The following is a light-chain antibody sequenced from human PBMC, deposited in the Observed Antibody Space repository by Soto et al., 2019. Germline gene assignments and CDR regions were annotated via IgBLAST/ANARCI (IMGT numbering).Light chain of an antibody. CDR3: CLSAVTSYV. Sequence: QSALTQPRSVSGSPGQSVTISCTGTSSDVGTYDFVSWYQQHPSKAPRLMIFDVSERPSGVPDRFSGSKSGNTASLTISGLQAEDEADYYCCLSAVTSYVFGTGTKVTVL. CDR2: DVS. CDR1: SSDVGTYDF. J-gene: IGLJ1*01. V-gene: IGLV2-11*01.